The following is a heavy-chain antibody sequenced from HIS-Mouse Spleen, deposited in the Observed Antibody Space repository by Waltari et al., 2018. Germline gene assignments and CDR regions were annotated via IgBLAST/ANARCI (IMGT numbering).Heavy chain of an antibody. V-gene: IGHV3-30*18. J-gene: IGHJ4*02. CDR1: GFTFSSYG. CDR2: ISYDGSNK. Sequence: QVQLVESGGGVVQPGRSLRLSCAASGFTFSSYGMHWVRQAPGKGLEGVAVISYDGSNKDYADSVKGRFTISRDNSKNTLYLQMNSLRAEDTAVYYCAKIRVGATDYWGQGTLVTVSS. D-gene: IGHD1-26*01. CDR3: AKIRVGATDY.